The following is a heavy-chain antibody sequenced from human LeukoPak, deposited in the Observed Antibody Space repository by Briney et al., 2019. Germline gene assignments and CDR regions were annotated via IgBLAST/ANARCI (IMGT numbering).Heavy chain of an antibody. CDR1: GFDFSSFS. J-gene: IGHJ4*02. D-gene: IGHD3-16*01. CDR2: LKEDRTEE. Sequence: GGSLRLSCAASGFDFSSFSMSWVRQAPGKGLEWVANLKEDRTEEEYLDSVKGRFTIFRDNAKNSLDLQMNSLRAEDTAVYYCARDGLYDYVWGSYSLTPTDYWGQGTLVTVSS. CDR3: ARDGLYDYVWGSYSLTPTDY. V-gene: IGHV3-7*01.